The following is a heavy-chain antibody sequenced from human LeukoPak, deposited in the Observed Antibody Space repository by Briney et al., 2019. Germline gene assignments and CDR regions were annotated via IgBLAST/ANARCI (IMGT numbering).Heavy chain of an antibody. D-gene: IGHD3-22*01. CDR3: ARERGYDSSGYYYGDFDY. J-gene: IGHJ4*02. CDR1: GGSISSYY. Sequence: SETLSLTCTVSGGSISSYYWSWIRQPPGKGLEWIGYIYYSGSTNYNPSLKSRVTISVDTSKNQFSLKLSSVTAADTAVYYCARERGYDSSGYYYGDFDYWGQGTLVTVSS. CDR2: IYYSGST. V-gene: IGHV4-59*01.